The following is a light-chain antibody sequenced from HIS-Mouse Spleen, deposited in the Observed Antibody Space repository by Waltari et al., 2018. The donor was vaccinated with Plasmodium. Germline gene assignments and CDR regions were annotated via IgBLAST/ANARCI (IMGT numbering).Light chain of an antibody. Sequence: AIQLSQSRSSLSTSVGDRVTITCRASQGVNSALAWYQQKPGKAPKLLIYDASSLESGVPSRFSGSGSGTDFTLTISSLQPEEFATYYCQQFNSYPLTFGGGTKVEIK. CDR3: QQFNSYPLT. J-gene: IGKJ4*01. CDR1: QGVNSA. CDR2: DAS. V-gene: IGKV1-13*02.